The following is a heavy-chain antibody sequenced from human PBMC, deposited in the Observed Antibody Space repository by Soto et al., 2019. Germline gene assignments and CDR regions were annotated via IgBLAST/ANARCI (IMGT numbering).Heavy chain of an antibody. D-gene: IGHD6-6*01. CDR3: TRVRPGPQHYFDY. V-gene: IGHV3-30*03. CDR2: ILNDGSNK. Sequence: GGSLRLSCAASGFTFSSYGMHWVRQAPGKGLEWVAVILNDGSNKYYADSVKGRFTISRDNSKNTLYLQMNSLRAEDTAVYYCTRVRPGPQHYFDYWGQRNMVPVSS. J-gene: IGHJ4*02. CDR1: GFTFSSYG.